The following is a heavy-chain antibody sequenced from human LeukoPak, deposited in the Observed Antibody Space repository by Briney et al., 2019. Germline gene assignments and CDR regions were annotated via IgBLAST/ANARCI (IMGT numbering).Heavy chain of an antibody. CDR3: ARGVLLWFGELLPNWFDP. D-gene: IGHD3-10*01. Sequence: SETLSLTCSVSGDSLSSYYWSWIRQPPGKGLEWIGYIYYSGSTNYNPSLKSRVTISVDTSKNQFSLKLSSVTAADTAVYYCARGVLLWFGELLPNWFDPWGQGTLVTVSS. J-gene: IGHJ5*02. CDR2: IYYSGST. CDR1: GDSLSSYY. V-gene: IGHV4-59*01.